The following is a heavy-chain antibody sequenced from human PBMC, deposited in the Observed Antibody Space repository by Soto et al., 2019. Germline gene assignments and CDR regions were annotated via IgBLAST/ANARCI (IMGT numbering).Heavy chain of an antibody. CDR3: AKEGVSVAGKNDY. Sequence: SLRLSCAASGFTFDDYAMHWVRQAPGKGLEWVSGISWNSGSIGYADSVKGRFTISRDNAKNSLYLQMNSLRAEDTALYYCAKEGVSVAGKNDYWGQGTLVTVSS. J-gene: IGHJ4*02. CDR2: ISWNSGSI. V-gene: IGHV3-9*01. D-gene: IGHD6-19*01. CDR1: GFTFDDYA.